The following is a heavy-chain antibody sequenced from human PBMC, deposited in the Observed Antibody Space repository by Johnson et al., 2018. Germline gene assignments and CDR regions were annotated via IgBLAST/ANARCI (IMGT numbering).Heavy chain of an antibody. D-gene: IGHD3-9*01. V-gene: IGHV3-15*01. Sequence: EVQLVETGGGLVKPGGSLRLSCAASGFTFSNAWMSWVRQAPGKGLEWVGRIKSKTDGGTTDYAAPVKGRFTISRDGSKNTLYLQMNSLKTEDTALDYCTTYSDVLTGYPRGAFDIWGQGTMVTVSS. CDR1: GFTFSNAW. CDR3: TTYSDVLTGYPRGAFDI. J-gene: IGHJ3*02. CDR2: IKSKTDGGTT.